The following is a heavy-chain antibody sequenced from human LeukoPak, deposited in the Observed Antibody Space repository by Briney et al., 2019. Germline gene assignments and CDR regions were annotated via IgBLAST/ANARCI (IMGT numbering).Heavy chain of an antibody. J-gene: IGHJ4*02. D-gene: IGHD3-9*01. CDR1: RFTFSRYA. Sequence: PGGSLRLSCAASRFTFSRYAMSWVRQAPGKGLEWVSSISGSGDNTYYADSVKGRFTISRDNSKNTLYLQMNSLRGEDTAIYYCARDRGQLVIPFFFDYWGQGILVTVSS. CDR2: ISGSGDNT. CDR3: ARDRGQLVIPFFFDY. V-gene: IGHV3-23*01.